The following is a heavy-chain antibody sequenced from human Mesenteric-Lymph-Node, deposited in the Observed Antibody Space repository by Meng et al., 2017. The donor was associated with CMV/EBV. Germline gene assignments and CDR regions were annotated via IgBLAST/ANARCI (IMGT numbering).Heavy chain of an antibody. CDR1: GGSFSGYY. CDR3: ARAVWSGYYGGY. V-gene: IGHV4-34*01. J-gene: IGHJ4*02. CDR2: INHSGST. D-gene: IGHD3-3*01. Sequence: SQTLSLTCAVYGGSFSGYYWSWIRQPPGKGLEWIGEINHSGSTNYNPSLKSRVTISVDTSKNQFSLKLSSVTAADTAVYYCARAVWSGYYGGYWGQGTLVTVSS.